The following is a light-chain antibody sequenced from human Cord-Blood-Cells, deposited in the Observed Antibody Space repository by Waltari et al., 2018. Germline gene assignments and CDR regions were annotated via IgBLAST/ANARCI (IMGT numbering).Light chain of an antibody. CDR3: SSYTSSSTLV. CDR1: SSDVGGYYY. CDR2: DVS. J-gene: IGLJ3*02. Sequence: QSALTQPASVSGSPGQSITIPCTGTSSDVGGYYYVSWYQQHPGQAPKLRIYDVSNRPSGVSNRFSGSKSGNTASLTISGLQAEDEADYYCSSYTSSSTLVFGGGTKLTVL. V-gene: IGLV2-14*01.